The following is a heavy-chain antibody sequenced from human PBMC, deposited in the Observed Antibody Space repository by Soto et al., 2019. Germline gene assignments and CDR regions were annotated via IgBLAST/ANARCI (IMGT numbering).Heavy chain of an antibody. CDR1: GYTFTSYG. V-gene: IGHV1-18*04. CDR2: ISAYNGNT. CDR3: ERSEREYYGDYAPIIHY. Sequence: ASVKVSCKASGYTFTSYGISWVRQAPGQGLEWMGWISAYNGNTNYAQKLQGRVTMTTDTSTSTAYMELRSLRSDDTDVYYCERSEREYYGDYAPIIHYWGQGTPVTVSS. J-gene: IGHJ4*02. D-gene: IGHD4-17*01.